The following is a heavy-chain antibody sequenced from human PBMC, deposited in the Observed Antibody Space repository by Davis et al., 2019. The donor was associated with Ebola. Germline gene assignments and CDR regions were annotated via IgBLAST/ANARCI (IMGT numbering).Heavy chain of an antibody. Sequence: PGGPLRPSFAPPGFPSSNYAMHWVSQAPGKGLEWVPIISYDGRIKYYSDSVKGRFTIPRDNSKTTLYLQLNILRAEDTAVYYCARDRVPYCSNGVCYSWFDPWGQGTLVTVSS. CDR3: ARDRVPYCSNGVCYSWFDP. J-gene: IGHJ5*02. D-gene: IGHD2-8*01. CDR1: GFPSSNYA. V-gene: IGHV3-30-3*01. CDR2: ISYDGRIK.